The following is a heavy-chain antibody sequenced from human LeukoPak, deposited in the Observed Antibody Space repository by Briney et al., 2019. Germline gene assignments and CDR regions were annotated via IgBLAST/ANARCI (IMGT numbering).Heavy chain of an antibody. CDR2: IYYSGST. J-gene: IGHJ6*02. CDR3: ARVRERGYYGMDV. D-gene: IGHD1-1*01. V-gene: IGHV4-31*03. CDR1: GGSISSGGYY. Sequence: SETLSLTCTVSGGSISSGGYYWSWIRQHPGKGLEWIGYIYYSGSTYYNPSLKSRVTISVDTSKNQFSLKLSSVTAADTAVYYRARVRERGYYGMDVWGQGTTVTVSS.